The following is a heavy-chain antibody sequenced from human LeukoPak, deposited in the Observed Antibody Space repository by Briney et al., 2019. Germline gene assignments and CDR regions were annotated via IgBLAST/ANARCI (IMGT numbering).Heavy chain of an antibody. Sequence: QAGGSLRLSCAASGFTFSSYAMSWVRQAPGKGLEWVSAISGSGGSTYYADSVKGRFTISRDNSKNTLYLQMNSLRAEDTAVYYCAKADSRFPGNWFDPWGQGTLVTVSS. V-gene: IGHV3-23*01. CDR3: AKADSRFPGNWFDP. CDR2: ISGSGGST. J-gene: IGHJ5*02. CDR1: GFTFSSYA. D-gene: IGHD2-21*01.